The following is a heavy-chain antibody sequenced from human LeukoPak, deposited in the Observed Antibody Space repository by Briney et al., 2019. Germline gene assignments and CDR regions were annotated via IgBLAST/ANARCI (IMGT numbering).Heavy chain of an antibody. J-gene: IGHJ4*02. D-gene: IGHD3-10*01. CDR2: ISYDGSNK. Sequence: GGSLRLSCAASGFTFSSYAMHWVRQAPGKGLGWVAVISYDGSNKYYADSVKGRFTISRDNSKNTLYLQMNSLRAEDTAVYYCAKGRGRLWFGELLLGYWGQGTLVTVSS. V-gene: IGHV3-30-3*01. CDR1: GFTFSSYA. CDR3: AKGRGRLWFGELLLGY.